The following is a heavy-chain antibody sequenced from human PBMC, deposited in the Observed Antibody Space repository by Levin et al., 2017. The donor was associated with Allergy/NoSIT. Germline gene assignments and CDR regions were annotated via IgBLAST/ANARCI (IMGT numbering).Heavy chain of an antibody. CDR1: GFTFNNYA. J-gene: IGHJ4*02. D-gene: IGHD6-19*01. V-gene: IGHV3-23*01. CDR2: IINSGVGT. Sequence: GSLRLSCAASGFTFNNYAMSWVRQAPGKGLEWVSAIINSGVGTYYADSVKGRFTISRDNSKNTMYLQKNSLRAEDTAVYFCAKDAIRGSDQPYYFDYWGQGTLVTASS. CDR3: AKDAIRGSDQPYYFDY.